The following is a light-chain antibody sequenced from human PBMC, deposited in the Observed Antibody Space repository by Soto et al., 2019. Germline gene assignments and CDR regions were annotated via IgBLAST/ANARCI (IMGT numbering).Light chain of an antibody. CDR2: GAS. Sequence: IEFTQSPCTLSLSPGDRASLSCRASHSVSNNYLAWHQQRPGQAPRLLIFGASNRATGVPDRFTGSASGTDFTLTISRLQPEDFALYFCQQYASSPVTFGGGTKVDIK. CDR3: QQYASSPVT. J-gene: IGKJ4*01. CDR1: HSVSNNY. V-gene: IGKV3-20*01.